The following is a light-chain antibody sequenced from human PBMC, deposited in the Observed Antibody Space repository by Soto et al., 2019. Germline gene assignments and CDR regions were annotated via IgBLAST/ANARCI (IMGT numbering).Light chain of an antibody. V-gene: IGLV2-14*01. CDR1: SSDVGGYNY. CDR3: SSYTSSSPDWV. Sequence: QSALTQPASVSGSPGQSITISCTGTSSDVGGYNYVSWYQQHPGKAPKLMIYEVSNRPSGVSNRFSGSKSGNTASPTISGLQAEDEADYYCSSYTSSSPDWVFGGGTKLTVL. J-gene: IGLJ3*02. CDR2: EVS.